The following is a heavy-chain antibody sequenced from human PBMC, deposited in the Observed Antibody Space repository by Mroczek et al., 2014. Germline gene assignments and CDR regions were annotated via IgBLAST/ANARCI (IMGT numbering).Heavy chain of an antibody. CDR2: ISYDGSNK. V-gene: IGHV3-30*18. CDR3: AKDGEISSSWYLYYYYYMDV. Sequence: QVQLVQSGGGVVQPRRSLRLSCAASGFTFSSYGMHWVRQAPGKGLEWVAVISYDGSNKYYADSVKGRFTISRDNSKNTLYLQMNSLRAEDTAVYYCAKDGEISSSWYLYYYYYMDVWGKGTTVTVS. J-gene: IGHJ6*03. D-gene: IGHD6-13*01. CDR1: GFTFSSYG.